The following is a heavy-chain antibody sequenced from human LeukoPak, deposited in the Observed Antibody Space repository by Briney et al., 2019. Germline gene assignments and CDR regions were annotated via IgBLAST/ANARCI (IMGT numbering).Heavy chain of an antibody. CDR1: GGTFSSYA. V-gene: IGHV1-69*05. CDR2: IIPIFGTA. J-gene: IGHJ4*02. D-gene: IGHD3-3*01. Sequence: GASVKVSCKASGGTFSSYAISWVRQAPGQGLEWMGRIIPIFGTANYAQKFQGRVTITTDESTSTAYMELSSLRSEDTAVYYCAREGHDFWSGYYINRRVDYWGQGTLVTVSS. CDR3: AREGHDFWSGYYINRRVDY.